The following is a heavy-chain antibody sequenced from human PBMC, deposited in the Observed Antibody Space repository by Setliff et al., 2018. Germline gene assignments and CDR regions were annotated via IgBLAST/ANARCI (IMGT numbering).Heavy chain of an antibody. Sequence: LRLSCAASGFIFSDHYMDWVRQATGKGLEWVGHIRSKADKYATDYGASAKGRFIISRDDSKKTAYLQMSSLKVEDTAMYYCILPCTSGWHNWLDPWGQGTLVTVSS. J-gene: IGHJ5*02. D-gene: IGHD6-19*01. CDR2: IRSKADKYAT. CDR1: GFIFSDHY. V-gene: IGHV3-73*01. CDR3: ILPCTSGWHNWLDP.